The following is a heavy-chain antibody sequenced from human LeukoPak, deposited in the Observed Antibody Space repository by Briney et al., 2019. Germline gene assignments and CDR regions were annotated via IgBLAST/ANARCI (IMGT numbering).Heavy chain of an antibody. CDR1: GGSISSGGYY. CDR2: IYYSGST. Sequence: SETLSLTCTVSGGSISSGGYYRSWIRQHPGKGLEWIGYIYYSGSTYYNPSLKSRVTISVDTSKNQFSLKLSSVTAADTAVYYCASSTVTTAGYAFDIWGQGTMVTVSS. J-gene: IGHJ3*02. D-gene: IGHD4-17*01. V-gene: IGHV4-31*03. CDR3: ASSTVTTAGYAFDI.